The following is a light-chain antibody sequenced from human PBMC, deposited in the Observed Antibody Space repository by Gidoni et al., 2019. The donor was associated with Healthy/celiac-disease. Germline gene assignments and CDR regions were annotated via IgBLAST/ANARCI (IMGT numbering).Light chain of an antibody. CDR1: QRVSSSY. J-gene: IGKJ2*01. V-gene: IGKV3-20*01. Sequence: EIVLTQSPGTLSLSPGESATLSCRASQRVSSSYLAWYQQKPGQAPRILIYGASSRATGIPDRFSVSGSGTDFTLTISRLEPEAFAVYYCQQYGSSPYTFGQWTKLEIK. CDR2: GAS. CDR3: QQYGSSPYT.